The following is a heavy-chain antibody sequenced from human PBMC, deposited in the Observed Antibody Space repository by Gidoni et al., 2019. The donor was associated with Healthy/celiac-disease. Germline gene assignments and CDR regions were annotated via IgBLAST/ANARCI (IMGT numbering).Heavy chain of an antibody. J-gene: IGHJ4*02. V-gene: IGHV1-2*02. Sequence: QVQLVQSGAEVKKPGASVKVSCKASGYTFTGYYMHWVRQAPGQGLEWMGWINPNSGGTNYAQKFQGRVTMTRDTSISTAYMELSRLRSDDTAVYYCARSGVVWELLGVLDYWGQGTLVTVSS. CDR1: GYTFTGYY. CDR2: INPNSGGT. CDR3: ARSGVVWELLGVLDY. D-gene: IGHD1-26*01.